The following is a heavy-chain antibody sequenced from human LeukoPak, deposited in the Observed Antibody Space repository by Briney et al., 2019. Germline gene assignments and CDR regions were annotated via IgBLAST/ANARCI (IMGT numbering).Heavy chain of an antibody. CDR2: INHSGST. D-gene: IGHD2-15*01. V-gene: IGHV4-34*01. Sequence: SETLSLTCAVYGGSFSGYYWSWIRQPPGKGLEWIGEINHSGSTNYNPSLKSRVTISVDTSKNQFSLKLSSVTTADTAVYYCARGMRLLFFSTWGQGTLVTVSS. CDR1: GGSFSGYY. CDR3: ARGMRLLFFST. J-gene: IGHJ5*02.